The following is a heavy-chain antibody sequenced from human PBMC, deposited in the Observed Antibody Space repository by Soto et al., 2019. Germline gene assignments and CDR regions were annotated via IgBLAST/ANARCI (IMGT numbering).Heavy chain of an antibody. CDR2: ISDTGGGT. CDR3: ARSSSYWPHY. J-gene: IGHJ4*02. Sequence: GGSLRLSCATSGFTLTAHAMSWVRQAPGKGLEWVSGISDTGGGTYYADSVKGRFTISRDTSKNTLYLQMDSLRAEDTAVYYCARSSSYWPHYWGQGTLVTVSS. V-gene: IGHV3-23*01. CDR1: GFTLTAHA. D-gene: IGHD3-22*01.